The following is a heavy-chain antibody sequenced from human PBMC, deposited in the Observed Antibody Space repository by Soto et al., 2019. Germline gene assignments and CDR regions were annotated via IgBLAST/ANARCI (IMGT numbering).Heavy chain of an antibody. Sequence: GASVQVSCKASGYTFTNYGVHWVRQAPGQRLEWMGWINAGDGSRKYSRSFQGRVIITSDTTASTAYMEMSSLRSEDTAVYYCVRDGAVAGNINFDFWGQGTLVTVSS. CDR3: VRDGAVAGNINFDF. J-gene: IGHJ4*02. D-gene: IGHD6-19*01. CDR2: INAGDGSR. CDR1: GYTFTNYG. V-gene: IGHV1-3*01.